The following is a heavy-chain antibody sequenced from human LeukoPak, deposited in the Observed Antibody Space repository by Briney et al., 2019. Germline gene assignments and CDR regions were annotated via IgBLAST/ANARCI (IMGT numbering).Heavy chain of an antibody. Sequence: GGSLSLTCTASGFTFSSYSMIWIRQPPGKGLEWVSSIDITTTFKYNADSVKGRFTISRDNARNSLYLQMSSLGVEDTGVYYCARVEWRAVTRTLDNWGQGTLVTVSS. CDR2: IDITTTFK. CDR1: GFTFSSYS. D-gene: IGHD4-17*01. V-gene: IGHV3-21*01. CDR3: ARVEWRAVTRTLDN. J-gene: IGHJ4*02.